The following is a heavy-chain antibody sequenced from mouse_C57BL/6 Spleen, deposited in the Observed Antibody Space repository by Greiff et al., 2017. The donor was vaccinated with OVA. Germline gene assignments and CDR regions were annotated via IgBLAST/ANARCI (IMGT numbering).Heavy chain of an antibody. CDR1: GYTFTGYW. CDR2: ILPGSGST. V-gene: IGHV1-9*01. D-gene: IGHD2-4*01. CDR3: GRGGNYDYGGYFDV. Sequence: QVQLQQSGAELMKPGASVKLSCKATGYTFTGYWIEWVKQRPGHGLEWIGEILPGSGSTNYNEKFKGKATFTADTSSNTAYMQLSSLTTEDSAIYYCGRGGNYDYGGYFDVWGTGTTGTVSS. J-gene: IGHJ1*03.